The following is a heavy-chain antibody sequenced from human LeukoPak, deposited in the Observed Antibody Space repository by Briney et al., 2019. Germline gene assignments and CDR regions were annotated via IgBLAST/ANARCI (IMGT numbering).Heavy chain of an antibody. CDR2: ISPGGSDT. J-gene: IGHJ4*02. CDR1: GYSFSSYW. Sequence: GESLKISCKGSGYSFSSYWIAWMRQMPGKGLEWMGIISPGGSDTRYSPSFQGQVTISADKSISTAYLQWSSLKASDTAIYYCARRSDSSGYYRAFDYWGQGTLVTVSS. D-gene: IGHD3-22*01. V-gene: IGHV5-51*01. CDR3: ARRSDSSGYYRAFDY.